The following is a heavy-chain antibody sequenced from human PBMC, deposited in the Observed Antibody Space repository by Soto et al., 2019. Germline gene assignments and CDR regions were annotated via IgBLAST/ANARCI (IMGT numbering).Heavy chain of an antibody. D-gene: IGHD3-3*01. CDR1: GYSFTSYW. V-gene: IGHV5-10-1*01. Sequence: RGESLKISCKGSGYSFTSYWISWVRQMPGKGLEWMGRIDPSDSYTNYSPSFQGHVTISADKSISTAYLQWSSLKASDTAMYYCARGGYDFWSGYYTFVVCYYYNGTDV. CDR2: IDPSDSYT. CDR3: ARGGYDFWSGYYTFVVCYYYNGTDV. J-gene: IGHJ6*01.